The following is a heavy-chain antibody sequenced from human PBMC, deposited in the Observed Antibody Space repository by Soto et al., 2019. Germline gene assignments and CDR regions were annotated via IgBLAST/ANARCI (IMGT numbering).Heavy chain of an antibody. Sequence: QVTLKESGPVLVKPTEPLTLTCTASRFNARIGVSWIRQPPGKALEWLAHIFSNDEKAYSTSLRTTLTISKGTSKTQVGITMTNMDPVDTATYYCARMGDYYDDSADAFDIWGQGTVVTVSS. CDR2: IFSNDEK. D-gene: IGHD3-22*01. J-gene: IGHJ3*02. CDR3: ARMGDYYDDSADAFDI. CDR1: RFNARIG. V-gene: IGHV2-26*01.